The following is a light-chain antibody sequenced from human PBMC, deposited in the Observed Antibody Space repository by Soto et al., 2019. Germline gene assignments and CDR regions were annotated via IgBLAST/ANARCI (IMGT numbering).Light chain of an antibody. V-gene: IGKV4-1*01. CDR3: QQHYITPIT. Sequence: DIVMTQSPDSLAVSLGERATIHCKSSQSVLYSAKNKNFLTWYQQKPGQPPKLLIYWASTLESGVPDRFTGSGCWAEFTLTNNSRPAQDVSVYYYQQHYITPITFGQGTRLEIK. CDR1: QSVLYSAKNKNF. J-gene: IGKJ5*01. CDR2: WAS.